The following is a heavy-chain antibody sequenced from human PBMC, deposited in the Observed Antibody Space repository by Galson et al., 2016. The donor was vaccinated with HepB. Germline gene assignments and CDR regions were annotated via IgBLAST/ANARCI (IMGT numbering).Heavy chain of an antibody. D-gene: IGHD6-6*01. CDR3: ARERPVAAPRGGVFDY. CDR2: IKYDGSNK. V-gene: IGHV3-33*01. CDR1: GFTFSSYG. J-gene: IGHJ4*02. Sequence: SLRLSCAASGFTFSSYGIHWVRQAPGKGLEWVSVIKYDGSNKYYADSVKGRFTISRDNSKNTLYLQMNSLRAEDTAVYYCARERPVAAPRGGVFDYWGQGTLVTVSS.